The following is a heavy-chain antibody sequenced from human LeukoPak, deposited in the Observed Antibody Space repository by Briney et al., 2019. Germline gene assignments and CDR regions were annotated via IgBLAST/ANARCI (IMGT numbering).Heavy chain of an antibody. V-gene: IGHV3-30*02. CDR3: AKDGGRYRFDF. CDR1: GFPFNAYN. CDR2: IRNDETEI. D-gene: IGHD3-16*02. J-gene: IGHJ4*02. Sequence: GGSLRHSCTAPGFPFNAYNIHWIRQSPGRGLEWVSFIRNDETEIHYADFAKGRFTISRDRSKNSVYLQMNSLRPDDTALYYCAKDGGRYRFDFWGQGTMVTVSS.